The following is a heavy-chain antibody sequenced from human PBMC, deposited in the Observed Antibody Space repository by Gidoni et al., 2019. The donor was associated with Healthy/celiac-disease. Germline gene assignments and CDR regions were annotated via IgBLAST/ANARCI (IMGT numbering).Heavy chain of an antibody. D-gene: IGHD2-8*02. Sequence: QVQLQESGPGLVKPSQTLSLTCHVSGGSISSGSYYWSWIRQPAGKGLEWIGRIYTSGSTNYNPSLKRRVTISVDTSKNQFSLKLSSVTAADTAVYYCARGIYTGGYGWFDPWGQGTLVTVSS. J-gene: IGHJ5*02. CDR3: ARGIYTGGYGWFDP. CDR1: GGSISSGSYY. V-gene: IGHV4-61*02. CDR2: IYTSGST.